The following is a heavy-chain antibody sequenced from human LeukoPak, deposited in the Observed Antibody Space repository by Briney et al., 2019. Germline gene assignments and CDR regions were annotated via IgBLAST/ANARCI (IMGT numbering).Heavy chain of an antibody. Sequence: SETLSLTCTVSGGSISSYYWSWIRQPPGKGLEWIGYIYYSGSTNYNPSLKSRVTISVEMSKNQFSLKLSSVTAADTAVYYCARGVREQQLVYNWFDPWGQGTLVTVSS. CDR2: IYYSGST. J-gene: IGHJ5*02. V-gene: IGHV4-59*01. CDR1: GGSISSYY. CDR3: ARGVREQQLVYNWFDP. D-gene: IGHD6-13*01.